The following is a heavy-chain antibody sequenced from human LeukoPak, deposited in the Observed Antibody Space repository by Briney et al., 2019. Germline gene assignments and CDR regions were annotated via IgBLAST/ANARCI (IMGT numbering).Heavy chain of an antibody. CDR2: ISYDGSNK. CDR3: ARFPELLWFGELLSYFDY. CDR1: GFTFSSYA. Sequence: PGGSLRLSCAASGFTFSSYAMHWVRQAPGKGLEWVAVISYDGSNKYYADSVKGRFTISRDNSKNTLYLQMNSLRAEDTAVYYCARFPELLWFGELLSYFDYWGQGTLVTVSS. J-gene: IGHJ4*02. V-gene: IGHV3-30-3*01. D-gene: IGHD3-10*01.